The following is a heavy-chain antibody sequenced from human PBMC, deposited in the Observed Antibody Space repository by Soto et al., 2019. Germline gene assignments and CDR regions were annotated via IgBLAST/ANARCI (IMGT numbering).Heavy chain of an antibody. CDR1: GFTVSSNY. J-gene: IGHJ4*02. D-gene: IGHD6-13*01. CDR2: IYSGGST. V-gene: IGHV3-66*01. Sequence: GGSLRLSCAASGFTVSSNYMSWVRQAPGKGLEWVSVIYSGGSTYYADSVKGRFTISRDNSKNTLYLQMNSLRAEDTAVYYCAREYSSSWTRVFDYWGQGTLVTVSS. CDR3: AREYSSSWTRVFDY.